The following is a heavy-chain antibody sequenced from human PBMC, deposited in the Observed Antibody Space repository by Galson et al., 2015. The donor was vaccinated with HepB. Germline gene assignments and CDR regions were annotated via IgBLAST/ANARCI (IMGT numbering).Heavy chain of an antibody. V-gene: IGHV3-7*03. CDR1: GFTFGTYW. CDR2: IKEDGSER. D-gene: IGHD3-22*01. Sequence: LRLSCAGSGFTFGTYWMTWVRQAPGEGLEWVANIKEDGSERYYVGSVKDRLTISRDNAKNSLYLQMNSLRAEDTAVYYCARSYYYDGSGYRHFDLWGRGTLVTVSS. J-gene: IGHJ2*01. CDR3: ARSYYYDGSGYRHFDL.